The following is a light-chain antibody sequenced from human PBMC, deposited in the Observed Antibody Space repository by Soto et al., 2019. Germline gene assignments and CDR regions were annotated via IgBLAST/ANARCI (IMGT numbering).Light chain of an antibody. CDR1: TSNIGNNA. J-gene: IGLJ3*02. Sequence: QSVLTQPPSVSAAPRQRVTISCSGATSNIGNNAVRWYQHLPGEAPKLLIYYDHLLPAGVSDRFSGFKSGTSASLAISGLRSEDEADYYCATWDYRLTYPVFGGGTKLTVL. CDR2: YDH. V-gene: IGLV1-36*01. CDR3: ATWDYRLTYPV.